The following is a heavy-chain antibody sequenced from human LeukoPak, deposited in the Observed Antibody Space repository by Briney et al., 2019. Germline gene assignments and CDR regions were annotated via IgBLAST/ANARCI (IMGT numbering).Heavy chain of an antibody. CDR2: INHSGST. Sequence: PSETLSLTFAVYGGSFSGYYWSWIRQPPGKGLEWIGEINHSGSTNYNPSLKSRVTISVDTSKNQFSLKLSSVTAADTAVYYCARGRGSSGFVPWGQGTLVTVSS. D-gene: IGHD6-19*01. CDR1: GGSFSGYY. CDR3: ARGRGSSGFVP. V-gene: IGHV4-34*01. J-gene: IGHJ5*02.